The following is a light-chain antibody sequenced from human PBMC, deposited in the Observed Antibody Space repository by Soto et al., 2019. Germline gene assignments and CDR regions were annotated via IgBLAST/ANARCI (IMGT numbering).Light chain of an antibody. CDR2: DAS. J-gene: IGKJ5*01. Sequence: EIVLTHSPATLSLSPGESATLSCRATRSVSSYLAWYQQKPGQAPRLLIYDASSRPTDIPARFSGSGSGTDFTLTISSLEPGDFALYYCQQRSNWPITFGQGTRLEIK. CDR1: RSVSSY. V-gene: IGKV3-11*01. CDR3: QQRSNWPIT.